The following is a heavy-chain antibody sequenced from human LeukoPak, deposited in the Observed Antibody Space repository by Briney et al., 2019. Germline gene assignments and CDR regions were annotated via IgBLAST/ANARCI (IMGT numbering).Heavy chain of an antibody. J-gene: IGHJ4*02. CDR1: GGSISSGGYY. V-gene: IGHV4-31*03. Sequence: SQTLSLTCTVSGGSISSGGYYWSWIRQHPGKGLEWIGYIYYSGSTYYNPSLKSRVTTSVDTSKNQFSPKLSSVTAADTAVYYCARDYYDILTGTTAFDYWGQGTLVTVSS. CDR2: IYYSGST. CDR3: ARDYYDILTGTTAFDY. D-gene: IGHD3-9*01.